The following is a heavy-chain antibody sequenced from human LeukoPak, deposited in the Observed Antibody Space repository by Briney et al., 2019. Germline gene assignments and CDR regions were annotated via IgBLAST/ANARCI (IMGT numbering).Heavy chain of an antibody. CDR1: GYTFTSYY. V-gene: IGHV1-46*01. Sequence: GASVKVSCKASGYTFTSYYMQWVRQAPGQGLEWMGIINPSGGSTSYAQKFQGRVTMTRDTSTSTVYMELSSLRSEDTAVYYCARTLDGGSGYYQLYYFDYWGQGTLVTVSS. CDR2: INPSGGST. CDR3: ARTLDGGSGYYQLYYFDY. D-gene: IGHD3-22*01. J-gene: IGHJ4*02.